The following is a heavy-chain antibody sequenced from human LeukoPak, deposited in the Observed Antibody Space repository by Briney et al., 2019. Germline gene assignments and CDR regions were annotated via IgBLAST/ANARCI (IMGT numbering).Heavy chain of an antibody. CDR3: ARHCSSTSCYLDV. V-gene: IGHV5-10-1*01. CDR1: GYRFTTYW. J-gene: IGHJ6*02. D-gene: IGHD2-2*01. Sequence: PGESLRISCKASGYRFTTYWISWVRQMPGKGLEWMGTIDPSDSYTNYSPSFRGHVTLSADKSISTAYLQWTSLKASDTAMYYCARHCSSTSCYLDVWGQGTTVTVSS. CDR2: IDPSDSYT.